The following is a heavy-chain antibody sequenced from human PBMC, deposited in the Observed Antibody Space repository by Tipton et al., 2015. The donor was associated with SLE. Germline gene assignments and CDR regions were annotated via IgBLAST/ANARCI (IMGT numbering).Heavy chain of an antibody. Sequence: SLRLSCAASGFTFDDYGMSWVRQAPGKGLEWVSGINWNGGSTGYADSVKGRFTISRDNAKNSLYLQMNSLRAEDTALYHCARVYGYCSSTSYSTGAFDIWGQGTMVTVSS. D-gene: IGHD2-2*01. J-gene: IGHJ3*02. CDR2: INWNGGST. CDR1: GFTFDDYG. V-gene: IGHV3-20*01. CDR3: ARVYGYCSSTSYSTGAFDI.